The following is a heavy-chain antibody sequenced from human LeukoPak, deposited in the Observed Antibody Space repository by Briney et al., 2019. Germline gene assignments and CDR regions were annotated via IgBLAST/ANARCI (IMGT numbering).Heavy chain of an antibody. D-gene: IGHD6-19*01. Sequence: GASVKVSCKASRYTFTGYYMHWVRQAPGQGLEWLGWINPNSGGTNYAQKFQGRVTMTRDTSISTAYMELSRLRSDDTAVYYCAKQWLTRGEFDYWGQGTLVTVSA. CDR2: INPNSGGT. V-gene: IGHV1-2*02. CDR1: RYTFTGYY. J-gene: IGHJ4*02. CDR3: AKQWLTRGEFDY.